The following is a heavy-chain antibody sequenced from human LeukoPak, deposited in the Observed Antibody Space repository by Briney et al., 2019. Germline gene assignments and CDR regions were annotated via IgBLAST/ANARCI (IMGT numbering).Heavy chain of an antibody. CDR1: GFTFSSYA. Sequence: GGSLRLSCAASGFTFSSYAMSWVRQAPGKGLEWVSAISGREGSTYYADSVKGRFTISRDNSKNTLYLQMNSLRAEDTAVYYCAKDWGGYYYDSSGFDYWGQGTLVTVSS. D-gene: IGHD3-22*01. CDR2: ISGREGST. V-gene: IGHV3-23*01. CDR3: AKDWGGYYYDSSGFDY. J-gene: IGHJ4*02.